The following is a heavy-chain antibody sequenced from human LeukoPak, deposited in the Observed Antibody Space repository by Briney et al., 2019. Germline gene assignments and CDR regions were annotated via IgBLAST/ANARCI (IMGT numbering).Heavy chain of an antibody. CDR3: ARGPDEQWLVPFDY. V-gene: IGHV4-61*02. CDR2: IYTSGST. D-gene: IGHD6-19*01. J-gene: IGHJ4*02. CDR1: GGSISSGSYY. Sequence: SQTLSLTCTVSGGSISSGSYYWSWIRRPAGKGLEWIGRIYTSGSTNYNPSLKSRVTISVDTSKNQFSLKLSSVTAADTAVYYCARGPDEQWLVPFDYWGQGTLVTVSS.